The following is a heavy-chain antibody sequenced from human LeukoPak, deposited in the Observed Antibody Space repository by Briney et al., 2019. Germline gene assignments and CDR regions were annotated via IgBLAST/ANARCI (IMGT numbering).Heavy chain of an antibody. CDR3: ARVSSSWFFDY. Sequence: VASVKVSCKASGYTFTSYGISWVRQAPGQGLEWMGWINPNSGGTNYAQKFQGRVTMTRDTSISTAYMELSRLRSDDTAVYYCARVSSSWFFDYWGQGTLVTVSS. V-gene: IGHV1-2*02. CDR1: GYTFTSYG. CDR2: INPNSGGT. D-gene: IGHD6-13*01. J-gene: IGHJ4*02.